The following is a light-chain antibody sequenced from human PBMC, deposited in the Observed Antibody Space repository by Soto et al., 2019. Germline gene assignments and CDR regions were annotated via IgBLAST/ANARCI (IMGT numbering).Light chain of an antibody. CDR2: DAS. CDR3: QKYNSAPLT. CDR1: QSITSW. V-gene: IGKV1-5*01. Sequence: DIQITQSPSTLSASVGDRATITXQASQSITSWLAWYQQKPGKAPNLLIYDASSLQSGVPSRFSGSGSGTDFTLTISSLQPEDVAAYYCQKYNSAPLTFGGGTKVDI. J-gene: IGKJ4*01.